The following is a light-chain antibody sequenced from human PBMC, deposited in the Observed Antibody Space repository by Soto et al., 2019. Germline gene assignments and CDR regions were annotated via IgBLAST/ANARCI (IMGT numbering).Light chain of an antibody. V-gene: IGKV3-15*01. CDR2: GAS. J-gene: IGKJ5*01. CDR3: QQYGSSPSIT. Sequence: EIVITQSPDTLSVSPGERATLSCRASQSVSSNLAWYQQKPGQAPRLLIYGASTRANGIPARFSGSGSGTELTLTISSLQSEDFAAYDCQQYGSSPSITFGQGTRLEIK. CDR1: QSVSSN.